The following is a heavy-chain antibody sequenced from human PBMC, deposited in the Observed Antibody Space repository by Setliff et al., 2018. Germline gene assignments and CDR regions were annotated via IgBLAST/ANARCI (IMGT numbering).Heavy chain of an antibody. CDR1: GYSFSNFW. Sequence: PGESLKISCKGSGYSFSNFWIGWVRQMPGKGLEWMGIIYPGDSHTRYSPSFQGQVTMSADKSINTAYLQWSNLKASDTAIYYCARSLVGATHSVYSDYWGQGALVTVSS. CDR2: IYPGDSHT. V-gene: IGHV5-51*01. J-gene: IGHJ4*02. D-gene: IGHD1-26*01. CDR3: ARSLVGATHSVYSDY.